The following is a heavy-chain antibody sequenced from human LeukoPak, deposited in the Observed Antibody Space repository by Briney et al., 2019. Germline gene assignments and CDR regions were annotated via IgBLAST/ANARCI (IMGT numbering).Heavy chain of an antibody. CDR1: GVIVSRNF. J-gene: IGHJ5*02. V-gene: IGHV3-53*01. D-gene: IGHD6-19*01. Sequence: GGSLRLSCAASGVIVSRNFMSWVRQAPGKGLQWVAIMYAGGTTDYSDSVRGRFHISRDSSNNTLSLQINSLRAEDTAVYYCARGSGRGWPLDRWGQGALVTVSS. CDR2: MYAGGTT. CDR3: ARGSGRGWPLDR.